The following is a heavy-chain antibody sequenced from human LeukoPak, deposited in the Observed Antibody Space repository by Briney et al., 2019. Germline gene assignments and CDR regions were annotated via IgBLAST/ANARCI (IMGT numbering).Heavy chain of an antibody. V-gene: IGHV1-18*01. Sequence: ASVKVSCKASGYRFISYGINWVRQAPGQGLEWMGWISIYNGNTNYAQKLQGRVTMTTDTSTSTAYMELRSLRSDDTAVYYCATTDKRYCSGGSCSQEDKEYYFDYWGQGTLVTVSS. D-gene: IGHD2-15*01. CDR1: GYRFISYG. CDR3: ATTDKRYCSGGSCSQEDKEYYFDY. J-gene: IGHJ4*02. CDR2: ISIYNGNT.